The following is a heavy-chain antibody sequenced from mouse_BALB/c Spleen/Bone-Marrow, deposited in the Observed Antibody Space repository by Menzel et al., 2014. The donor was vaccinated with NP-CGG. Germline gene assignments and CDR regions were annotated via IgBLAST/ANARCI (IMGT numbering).Heavy chain of an antibody. V-gene: IGHV1-7*01. J-gene: IGHJ3*01. CDR2: INPSTGYT. D-gene: IGHD2-4*01. Sequence: VKLVESGAELAKPGASVKMSCKASGYTFTSYWMHWVRQKPGQGLEWIGYINPSTGYTEYNQRFKDKATLAAVKSSTTAYMQLSSLTSGDSAVYYCARDDYDAFAYWGQGTLVTVSA. CDR1: GYTFTSYW. CDR3: ARDDYDAFAY.